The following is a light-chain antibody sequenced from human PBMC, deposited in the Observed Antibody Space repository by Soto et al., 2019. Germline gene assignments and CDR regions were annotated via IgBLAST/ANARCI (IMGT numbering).Light chain of an antibody. Sequence: EIVLTQSPATLSLSPGERATLSCRASQSVSIYLSWYQQKPGQAPRLLIYDASNRATGIPARFSGSGSGTDFTLTISSLEPEDFAVYYCQQPYTFGQGTKLEIK. J-gene: IGKJ2*01. CDR1: QSVSIY. CDR3: QQPYT. CDR2: DAS. V-gene: IGKV3-11*01.